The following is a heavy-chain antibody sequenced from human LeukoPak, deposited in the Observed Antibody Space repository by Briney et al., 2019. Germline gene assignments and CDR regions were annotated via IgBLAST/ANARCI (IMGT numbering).Heavy chain of an antibody. CDR1: GYTFTAYY. Sequence: ASVKVSCKASGYTFTAYYMHWVRQAPGQGLEWMGRINPNSGGTNYAEKFQGRVTVTRDTSISTAYMELSRLRSDDTAVYYCAGLYGDYAPIFDYWGQGTLVTVSS. V-gene: IGHV1-2*06. CDR2: INPNSGGT. D-gene: IGHD4-17*01. J-gene: IGHJ4*02. CDR3: AGLYGDYAPIFDY.